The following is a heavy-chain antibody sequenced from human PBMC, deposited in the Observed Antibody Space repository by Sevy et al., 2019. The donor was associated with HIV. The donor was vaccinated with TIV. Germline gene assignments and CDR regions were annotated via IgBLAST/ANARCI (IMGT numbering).Heavy chain of an antibody. Sequence: SETLSLTCTVSGDSIRSSVHFWAWIRQPPGKGLQWLGSIHHRGDSYYNPSLRSRVTISVDTSKNQVSRNLNSMTSADTAVYFCARHCLHYFDNTGYGEAFDIWGQGSLVTVSS. J-gene: IGHJ3*02. CDR1: GDSIRSSVHF. V-gene: IGHV4-39*01. CDR2: IHHRGDS. CDR3: ARHCLHYFDNTGYGEAFDI. D-gene: IGHD3-22*01.